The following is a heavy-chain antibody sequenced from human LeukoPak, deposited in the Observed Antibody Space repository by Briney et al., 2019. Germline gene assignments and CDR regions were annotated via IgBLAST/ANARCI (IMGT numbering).Heavy chain of an antibody. CDR1: GFTFSSYG. V-gene: IGHV3-21*01. D-gene: IGHD6-6*01. Sequence: GGSLRLSCAASGFTFSSYGIHWVRQAPGKGLEWVSSISSSSSYIYYADSVKGRFTISRDNAKNSLYLQMNSLRAEDTAVYYCAREGRPFDYWGQGTLVTVSS. CDR2: ISSSSSYI. CDR3: AREGRPFDY. J-gene: IGHJ4*02.